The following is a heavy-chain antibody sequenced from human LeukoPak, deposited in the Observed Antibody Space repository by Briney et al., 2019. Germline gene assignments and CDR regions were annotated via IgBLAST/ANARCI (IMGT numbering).Heavy chain of an antibody. D-gene: IGHD6-6*01. CDR1: GFTFSSYG. V-gene: IGHV3-30*03. Sequence: QPGRSLRLSCAASGFTFSSYGMHWVRQAPGKGLEWVAVISYDGSNKYYADSVKGRFTISRDNSKNTLYLQMNSLRAEDTAVYYCARGRQLAHFDYWGQGTLVTVSS. CDR2: ISYDGSNK. J-gene: IGHJ4*02. CDR3: ARGRQLAHFDY.